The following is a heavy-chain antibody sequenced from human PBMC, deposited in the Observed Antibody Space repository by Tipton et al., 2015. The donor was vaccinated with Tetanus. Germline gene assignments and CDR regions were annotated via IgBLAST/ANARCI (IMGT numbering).Heavy chain of an antibody. J-gene: IGHJ5*02. D-gene: IGHD2-21*01. CDR1: GYTFTSYG. V-gene: IGHV1-18*01. Sequence: QSGAEVKKPGASVKVSCKASGYTFTSYGISWVRQAPGQGLEWMGWISAYNGNTNYAQKLQGRVTMTTDTSTSTAYMELRSLRSDDTAVYYCARDDPDYSASRHNWFDPWGQGTLVTASS. CDR2: ISAYNGNT. CDR3: ARDDPDYSASRHNWFDP.